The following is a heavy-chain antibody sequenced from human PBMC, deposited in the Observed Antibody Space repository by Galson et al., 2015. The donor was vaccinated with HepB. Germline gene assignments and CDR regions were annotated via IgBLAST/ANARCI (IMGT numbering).Heavy chain of an antibody. CDR1: GYSFTSYW. D-gene: IGHD4-11*01. CDR2: IYPGDSDT. CDR3: ARHGSKGYYYYGVDV. Sequence: QSGAEVKKPGESLKISCKGSGYSFTSYWIGWVRQMPGKGLEWMGIIYPGDSDTRYSPSSQGQVTISAGKSISTAYLQWSSLKASDTAMYYCARHGSKGYYYYGVDVWGQGTTVTVSS. J-gene: IGHJ6*02. V-gene: IGHV5-51*01.